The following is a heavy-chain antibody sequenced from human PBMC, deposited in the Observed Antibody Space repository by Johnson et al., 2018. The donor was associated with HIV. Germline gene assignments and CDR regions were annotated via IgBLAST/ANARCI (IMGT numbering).Heavy chain of an antibody. CDR1: GFAVSGYY. V-gene: IGHV3-66*01. J-gene: IGHJ3*02. CDR2: LFSGDTT. CDR3: ARACRDGYTCDVFDI. D-gene: IGHD5-24*01. Sequence: VQLVESGGGLVRPGGSLRLSCVASGFAVSGYYMSWVRQAPGKGLEWVSVLFSGDTTYYADSVNGRFTISRDNSKNTLDLQMNRLRAEDTAVYYCARACRDGYTCDVFDIWGQGTLVTVSS.